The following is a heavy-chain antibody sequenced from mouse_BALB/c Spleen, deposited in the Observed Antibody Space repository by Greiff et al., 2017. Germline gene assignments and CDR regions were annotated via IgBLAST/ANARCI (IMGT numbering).Heavy chain of an antibody. CDR2: ISSGSSTL. CDR1: GFTFSSFG. Sequence: EVQLQEPGGGLVQPGGSRKFSCAASGFTFSSFGMHWVRQAPEKGLEWVAYISSGSSTLYYADTVKGRFTITRDNPKNTLFRQMTSLRSEDTAMYYCARSARATYYFDYWGQGTTLTVSS. J-gene: IGHJ2*01. CDR3: ARSARATYYFDY. V-gene: IGHV5-17*02. D-gene: IGHD3-1*01.